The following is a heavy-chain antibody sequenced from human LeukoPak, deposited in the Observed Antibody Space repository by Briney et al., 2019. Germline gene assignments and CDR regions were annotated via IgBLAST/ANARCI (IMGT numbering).Heavy chain of an antibody. D-gene: IGHD6-19*01. CDR2: TYHTGST. Sequence: SGTLSLTCAVSGGSISSSNWWSWVRQPPGKGLEWIGETYHTGSTNYNPSLKSRVTISVDKSKNQFSLRLTSVTAADTAVYYCAERGSGWYFHNWGQGTLVTVSS. V-gene: IGHV4-4*02. CDR3: AERGSGWYFHN. CDR1: GGSISSSNW. J-gene: IGHJ4*02.